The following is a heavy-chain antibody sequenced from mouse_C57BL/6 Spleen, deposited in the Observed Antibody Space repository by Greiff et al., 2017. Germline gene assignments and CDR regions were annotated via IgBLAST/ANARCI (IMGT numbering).Heavy chain of an antibody. D-gene: IGHD1-1*01. J-gene: IGHJ4*01. Sequence: QVQLQQPGAELVKPGASVKLSCKASGYTFTSYWMPWVKQRPGQGLEWIGMIHPNSGCTNYHEKVKSKVTMSVDKSSNTAYMQLSSLSSEDSAVYYFASCYGGCYGYAMDFWGQGTS. CDR3: ASCYGGCYGYAMDF. CDR1: GYTFTSYW. V-gene: IGHV1-64*01. CDR2: IHPNSGCT.